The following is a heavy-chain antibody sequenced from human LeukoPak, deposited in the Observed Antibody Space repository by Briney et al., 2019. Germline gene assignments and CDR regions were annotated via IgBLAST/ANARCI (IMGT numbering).Heavy chain of an antibody. Sequence: PGGSLRLSCETAGFTFSSYVMHWVRRTPGKGLVWVSRISQDGFISYADSVKGRFTISRDNAKNTLILQMNSLRAEDTAVYYCARDWVYKIDYWGRGTLVTVSS. J-gene: IGHJ4*02. D-gene: IGHD5-24*01. V-gene: IGHV3-74*01. CDR2: ISQDGFI. CDR1: GFTFSSYV. CDR3: ARDWVYKIDY.